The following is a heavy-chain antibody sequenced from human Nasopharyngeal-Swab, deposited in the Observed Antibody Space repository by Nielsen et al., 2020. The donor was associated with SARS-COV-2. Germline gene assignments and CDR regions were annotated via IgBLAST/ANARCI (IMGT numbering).Heavy chain of an antibody. CDR1: GFTFSSYA. Sequence: GESLKISCAASGFTFSSYAMHWVRQAPGKGLEWVAVISYDGSNKYYADSVKGRFTISRDNSKNTLYLQMNSLRAEDTAVYYCARGEYSSGWGIVGYDAFDIWGQGTMVTVSS. CDR2: ISYDGSNK. J-gene: IGHJ3*02. CDR3: ARGEYSSGWGIVGYDAFDI. V-gene: IGHV3-30*04. D-gene: IGHD6-19*01.